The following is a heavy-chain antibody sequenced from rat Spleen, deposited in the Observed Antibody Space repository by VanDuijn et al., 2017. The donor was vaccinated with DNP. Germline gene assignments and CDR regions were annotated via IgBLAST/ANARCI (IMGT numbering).Heavy chain of an antibody. J-gene: IGHJ3*01. D-gene: IGHD1-5*01. V-gene: IGHV1-43*01. CDR2: INTGSGGI. CDR1: GYTFTSYY. CDR3: ASQGIGTTWFAY. Sequence: QVQLRQSGAELAKPGSSVKISCKASGYTFTSYYISWIKQTTGQGLECIGHINTGSGGINSNENFKGKATLTVNKSSSTAFMQLSSLTPDDSAVYYCASQGIGTTWFAYWGQGTLVTVSS.